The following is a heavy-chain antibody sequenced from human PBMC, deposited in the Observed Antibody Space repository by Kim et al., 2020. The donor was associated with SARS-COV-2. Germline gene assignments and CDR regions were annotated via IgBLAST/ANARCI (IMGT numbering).Heavy chain of an antibody. V-gene: IGHV3-9*01. D-gene: IGHD2-8*02. J-gene: IGHJ6*02. CDR3: GKDLVPGGLDV. Sequence: DYADSVKGRFTSSRDFAKNSLYLQMNSLRVDDTALYYCGKDLVPGGLDVWGQGTTVTVSS.